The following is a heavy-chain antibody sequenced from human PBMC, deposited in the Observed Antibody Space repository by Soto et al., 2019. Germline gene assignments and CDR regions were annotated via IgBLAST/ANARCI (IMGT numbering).Heavy chain of an antibody. CDR2: INHSGRT. J-gene: IGHJ5*02. CDR1: GGSISSTDW. D-gene: IGHD1-26*01. Sequence: SETLSLTCAVSGGSISSTDWWSWIRQPPGKGLEWIGEINHSGRTNYNPTIKSRVTISVDKSKNKFSLRLSSVTAADTAVYYCARDGVGATENWFDPWGQGILVT. V-gene: IGHV4-4*02. CDR3: ARDGVGATENWFDP.